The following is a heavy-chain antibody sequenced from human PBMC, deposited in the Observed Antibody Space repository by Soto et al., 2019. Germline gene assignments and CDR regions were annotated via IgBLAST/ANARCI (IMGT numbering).Heavy chain of an antibody. D-gene: IGHD3-3*02. Sequence: QVHLVQSGAEVKKPGSSVKVSCKASGGTFSSSAFSWVRQAPGQGLEWMGGIIPIFPTPDYGQRFQGGVTITADESAGTVYMELRGLRSEDTAVYFCARDKGGQQLGGNYYYITDIWGQGTTVTVSS. CDR2: IIPIFPTP. CDR1: GGTFSSSA. J-gene: IGHJ6*02. V-gene: IGHV1-69*12. CDR3: ARDKGGQQLGGNYYYITDI.